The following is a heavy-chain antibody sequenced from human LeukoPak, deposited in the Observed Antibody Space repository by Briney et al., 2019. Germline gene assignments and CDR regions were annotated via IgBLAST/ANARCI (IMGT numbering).Heavy chain of an antibody. V-gene: IGHV4-39*07. CDR2: IYYSGST. J-gene: IGHJ4*02. Sequence: SETLSLTCTVSGGSISSSSYYWGWIRQPPGKGLEWIGSIYYSGSTYYNPSLKSRVTISVDTSKNQFSLRLSSVTAADTAVYYCSGGGYVGFYWGQGTLVTVSS. D-gene: IGHD3-16*01. CDR1: GGSISSSSYY. CDR3: SGGGYVGFY.